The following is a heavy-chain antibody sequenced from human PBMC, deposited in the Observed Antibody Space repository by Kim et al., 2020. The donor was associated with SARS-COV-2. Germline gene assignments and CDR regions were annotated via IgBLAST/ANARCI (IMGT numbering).Heavy chain of an antibody. CDR1: GFTFSDYY. V-gene: IGHV3-11*04. CDR3: ARVRMVRGVMQYYYYGMDV. D-gene: IGHD3-10*01. J-gene: IGHJ6*02. Sequence: GGSLRLSCAASGFTFSDYYMSWIRQAPGKGLEWVSYISSSGSTIYYADSVKGRFTISRDNAKNSLYLQMNSLRAEDTAVYYCARVRMVRGVMQYYYYGMDVWGQGTTVTVSS. CDR2: ISSSGSTI.